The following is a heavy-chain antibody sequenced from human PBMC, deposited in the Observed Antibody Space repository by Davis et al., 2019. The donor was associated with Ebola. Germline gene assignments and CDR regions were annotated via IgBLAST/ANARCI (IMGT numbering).Heavy chain of an antibody. D-gene: IGHD3-22*01. Sequence: ASVKVSCKASGYTFTSYGISWVRQAPGQGLEWMGWISAYNGNTNYAQKLQGRVTMTTDTSTSTAYMELSSLRSEDTAVYYCARAMSAITTDAFDIWGQGTMVTVSS. J-gene: IGHJ3*02. V-gene: IGHV1-18*04. CDR1: GYTFTSYG. CDR2: ISAYNGNT. CDR3: ARAMSAITTDAFDI.